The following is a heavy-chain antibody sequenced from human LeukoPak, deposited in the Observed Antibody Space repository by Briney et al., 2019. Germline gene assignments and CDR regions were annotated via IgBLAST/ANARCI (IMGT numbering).Heavy chain of an antibody. J-gene: IGHJ4*02. V-gene: IGHV3-23*01. CDR2: ISGSGGST. D-gene: IGHD3-16*02. CDR1: GFTFSSYA. CDR3: AKLSRTFGGVIVPRGIDY. Sequence: GGSLRLTCAASGFTFSSYAMSWVRQAPGKGLEWVSAISGSGGSTYYAGSVKGRFTISRDNSKNTLYLQMNSLRAEDTAVYYCAKLSRTFGGVIVPRGIDYWGQGTLVTVSS.